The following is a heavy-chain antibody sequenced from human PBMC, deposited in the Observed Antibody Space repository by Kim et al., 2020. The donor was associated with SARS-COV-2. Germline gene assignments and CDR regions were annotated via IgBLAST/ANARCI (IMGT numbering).Heavy chain of an antibody. Sequence: RYSPPFQGHITISADKSISTAYLQWSSLEASDSAMYYCARRVGGATGFLDYWGQGTLVTVSS. CDR3: ARRVGGATGFLDY. J-gene: IGHJ4*02. V-gene: IGHV5-51*01. D-gene: IGHD1-26*01.